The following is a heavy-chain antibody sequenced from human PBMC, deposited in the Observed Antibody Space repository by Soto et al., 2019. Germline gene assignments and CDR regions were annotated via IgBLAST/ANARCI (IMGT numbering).Heavy chain of an antibody. CDR1: GFTFSSYG. CDR3: ARDGSPYVDTNGLTPPDGFDY. V-gene: IGHV3-33*01. CDR2: IWSDGSNK. D-gene: IGHD2-8*01. J-gene: IGHJ4*02. Sequence: QVQLVESGGGVVQPGRSLRLSCAASGFTFSSYGMHWVRQAPGKGLEWVAVIWSDGSNKYYADSVKGRFTISRDNSKNTLYLQMNSLRAEDTAVYYCARDGSPYVDTNGLTPPDGFDYWGQGTLVTVSS.